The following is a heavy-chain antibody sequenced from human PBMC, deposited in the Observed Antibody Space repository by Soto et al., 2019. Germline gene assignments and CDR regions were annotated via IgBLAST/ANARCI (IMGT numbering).Heavy chain of an antibody. CDR2: INHSGST. CDR1: GGSFSGYY. CDR3: ARNSKRITIFGVVGRSRDSYMDV. J-gene: IGHJ6*03. V-gene: IGHV4-34*01. Sequence: SETLSLTCAVYGGSFSGYYWSWIRQPPGKGLEWIGEINHSGSTNYNPSLKSRVTISVDTSKNQFSLKLSSVTAADTAVYYCARNSKRITIFGVVGRSRDSYMDVWGKGTTVTVSS. D-gene: IGHD3-3*01.